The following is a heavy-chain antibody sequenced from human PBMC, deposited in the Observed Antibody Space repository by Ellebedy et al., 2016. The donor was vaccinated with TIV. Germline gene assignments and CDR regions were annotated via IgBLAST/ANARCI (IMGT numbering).Heavy chain of an antibody. J-gene: IGHJ3*02. CDR3: ATSLGVAGTGTDAFDI. D-gene: IGHD6-19*01. V-gene: IGHV1-2*02. CDR1: GYTFTDYY. Sequence: AASVKVSCKAFGYTFTDYYMNWVRQAPGQGLEWMGWINPNSGSTNYAQKFQGRVTMTRDTSISTAHMGLSRLGSDDTAVYYCATSLGVAGTGTDAFDIWGQGTMVIVSS. CDR2: INPNSGST.